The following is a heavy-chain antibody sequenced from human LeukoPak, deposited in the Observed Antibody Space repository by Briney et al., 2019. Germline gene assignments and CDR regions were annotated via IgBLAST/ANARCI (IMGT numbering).Heavy chain of an antibody. CDR3: ARSDMITFGGVIGGTDAFDI. CDR2: ISSSGSTI. V-gene: IGHV3-48*03. Sequence: GGSLRLPCAASGFTFSSYEMNWVRQAPGKGLEWVSYISSSGSTIYYADSVKGRFTISRDNAKNSLYLQMNSLRAEDTAVYYCARSDMITFGGVIGGTDAFDIWGQGTMVTVSS. J-gene: IGHJ3*02. CDR1: GFTFSSYE. D-gene: IGHD3-16*02.